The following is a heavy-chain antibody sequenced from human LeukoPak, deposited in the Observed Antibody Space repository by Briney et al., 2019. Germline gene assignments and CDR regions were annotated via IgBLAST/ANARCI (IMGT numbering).Heavy chain of an antibody. CDR2: IYYSGST. V-gene: IGHV4-30-4*01. J-gene: IGHJ5*02. CDR3: ASAESDYGDYTS. Sequence: PSETLSLTCVVSGGSISDSFEHYWSWIRQPPGKGLEWIGYIYYSGSTYYNPSLKSRVTISVDTSKNQFSLKLSSVTAADTAVYYCASAESDYGDYTSWGQGTLVTVSS. CDR1: GGSISDSFEHY. D-gene: IGHD4-17*01.